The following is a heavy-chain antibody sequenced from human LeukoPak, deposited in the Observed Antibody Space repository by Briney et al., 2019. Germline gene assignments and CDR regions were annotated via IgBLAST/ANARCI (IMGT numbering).Heavy chain of an antibody. D-gene: IGHD2-15*01. CDR1: GFTFTSYA. CDR3: ASIVVVVAARRFDY. Sequence: GGSLRLSCAASGFTFTSYAMSWVRQAPGKGLEWVSAISGSDGATYYADSVKGRFTNSRDNSKNTLCLQMNSLRAEDTAVYYCASIVVVVAARRFDYWGQGTLVTVSS. CDR2: ISGSDGAT. V-gene: IGHV3-23*01. J-gene: IGHJ4*02.